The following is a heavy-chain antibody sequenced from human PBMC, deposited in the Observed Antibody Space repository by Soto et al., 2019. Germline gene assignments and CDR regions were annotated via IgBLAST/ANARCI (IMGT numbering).Heavy chain of an antibody. J-gene: IGHJ6*02. V-gene: IGHV3-23*01. CDR1: GFTFSSYA. CDR3: AKDQGIVVVPAAYPGFYYYGMDV. D-gene: IGHD2-2*01. Sequence: GGSLRLSCAASGFTFSSYAMSWVRQAPGKGLEWVSAISGSGGSTYYADSVKGRFTISRDNSKNTLYLQMNSLRAEDTAVYYCAKDQGIVVVPAAYPGFYYYGMDVWGQGTTVTVSS. CDR2: ISGSGGST.